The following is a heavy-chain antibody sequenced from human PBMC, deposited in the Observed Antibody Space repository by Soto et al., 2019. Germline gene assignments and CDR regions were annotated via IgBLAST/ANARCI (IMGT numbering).Heavy chain of an antibody. CDR3: AKDAGLPYHEVLTGFSYFDS. CDR1: GFTFSSYG. J-gene: IGHJ4*02. V-gene: IGHV3-30*18. CDR2: ISYHGRNT. Sequence: QVQVVESGGGVVQPGGSLRLSCAGSGFTFSSYGMHWVRQAPGKGLEWMAVISYHGRNTDYADSVKGRFTISRDNSKNTLYLQMNSLRAEDTAVYYCAKDAGLPYHEVLTGFSYFDSCGQGTLVTVSS. D-gene: IGHD3-9*01.